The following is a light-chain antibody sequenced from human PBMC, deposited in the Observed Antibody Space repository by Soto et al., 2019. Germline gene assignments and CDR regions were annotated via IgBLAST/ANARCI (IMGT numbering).Light chain of an antibody. J-gene: IGLJ2*01. V-gene: IGLV2-8*01. Sequence: QSSLTQVPSASGSPGQSVTISCTGTLSDVGGQTFVSWYRQDPGKAPQLIIYDVTQRPSGVPKRFSGSWSGSTASLPVSGLQAEVVFFFCVSPLTATSVILGGGSRLTVL. CDR1: LSDVGGQTF. CDR3: SPLTATSVI. CDR2: DVT.